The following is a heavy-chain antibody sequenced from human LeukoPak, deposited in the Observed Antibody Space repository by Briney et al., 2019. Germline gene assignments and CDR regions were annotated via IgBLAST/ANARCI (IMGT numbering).Heavy chain of an antibody. CDR3: ASLAGDI. Sequence: GGSLRLSCAASRFTVSSHYMSWVRQAPGKGLEWVSVIHSGGSTYHADSVKGRFTISRDSSKNTVYLQMNSMRVEDTAVYYCASLAGDIWGRGTMVTVSS. CDR1: RFTVSSHY. CDR2: IHSGGST. D-gene: IGHD6-19*01. V-gene: IGHV3-66*02. J-gene: IGHJ3*02.